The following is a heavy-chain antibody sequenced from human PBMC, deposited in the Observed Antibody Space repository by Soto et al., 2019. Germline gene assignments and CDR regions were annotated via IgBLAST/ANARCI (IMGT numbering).Heavy chain of an antibody. CDR2: IYHTGNT. CDR1: GGSISDDSY. Sequence: SETLSLTCTVSGGSISDDSYWSWIRQTPGKGLEWIGYIYHTGNTYYNPSLRSRVSISVDKSKSQFSLKLISVTAADTAVYFCARDEYQLLSSVSWFDSWGQGTLVTSPQ. CDR3: ARDEYQLLSSVSWFDS. J-gene: IGHJ5*01. D-gene: IGHD2-2*01. V-gene: IGHV4-30-4*01.